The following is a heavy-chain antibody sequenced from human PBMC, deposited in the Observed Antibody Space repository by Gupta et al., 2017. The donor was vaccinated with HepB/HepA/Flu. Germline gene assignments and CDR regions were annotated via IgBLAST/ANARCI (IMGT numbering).Heavy chain of an antibody. CDR2: IWYDGSNK. V-gene: IGHV3-33*01. CDR3: VRAWHYFESSAYYFDF. CDR1: GFTFSGYG. Sequence: QVQLVESGGGVVQPGRSLRLSCAASGFTFSGYGMHWVRQPPGKGLEWVAIIWYDGSNKFYADSVKGRVTISRDNSKNMLYLQMNSLRAEDTAVYYGVRAWHYFESSAYYFDFWGQGTRGTVSS. D-gene: IGHD3-22*01. J-gene: IGHJ4*02.